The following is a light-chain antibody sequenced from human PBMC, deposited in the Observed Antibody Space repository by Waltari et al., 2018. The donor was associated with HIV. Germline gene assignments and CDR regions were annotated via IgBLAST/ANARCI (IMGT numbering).Light chain of an antibody. CDR2: GAS. CDR3: QQYGRSAFT. Sequence: DIVFTQSPGTLSLSPGERATLTCRASQSVRSSYLAWYQQKPGQAPRLLIYGASSRATGIPDRFSGSGSGADFTLSISRLEPEDFAVYYCQQYGRSAFTFGPGTKVDIK. J-gene: IGKJ3*01. CDR1: QSVRSSY. V-gene: IGKV3-20*01.